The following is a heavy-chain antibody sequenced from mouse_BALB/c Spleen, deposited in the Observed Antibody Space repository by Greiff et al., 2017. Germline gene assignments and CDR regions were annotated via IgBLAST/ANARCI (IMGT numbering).Heavy chain of an antibody. J-gene: IGHJ4*01. CDR2: IWSGGST. CDR3: ARTTVVASYYAMDY. CDR1: GFSLTSYG. Sequence: QVHVKQSGPGLVQPSQSLSITCTVSGFSLTSYGVHWVRQSPGKGLEWLGVIWSGGSTDYNAAFISRLSISKDNSKSQVFFKMNSLQANDTAIYYCARTTVVASYYAMDYWGQGTSVTVSS. D-gene: IGHD1-1*01. V-gene: IGHV2-2*02.